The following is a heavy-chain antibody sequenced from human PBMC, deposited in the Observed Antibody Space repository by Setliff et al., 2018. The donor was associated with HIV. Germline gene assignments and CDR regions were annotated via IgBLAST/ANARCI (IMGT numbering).Heavy chain of an antibody. CDR3: AREGHVATPGSSEFDP. Sequence: GASVKVSCKASGYSFSSYYVHWVRQAPGQGLEWMGIVNPRGGKANYAQRFHGRLTVTTDTSTSTVYMKLRLLTSDDTAIYYCAREGHVATPGSSEFDPWGQGTLVTVSS. CDR2: VNPRGGKA. J-gene: IGHJ5*02. CDR1: GYSFSSYY. V-gene: IGHV1-46*01. D-gene: IGHD6-13*01.